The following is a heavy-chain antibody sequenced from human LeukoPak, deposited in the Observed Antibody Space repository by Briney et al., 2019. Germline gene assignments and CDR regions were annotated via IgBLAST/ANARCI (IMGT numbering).Heavy chain of an antibody. J-gene: IGHJ4*02. D-gene: IGHD5-12*01. CDR2: IYYSGST. Sequence: SETLSLTCTVSGVSISTRSYYWGWIRQPPGKGLEWIGSIYYSGSTYCNPSLKSRVTISVDTSKNQFSLKLISVTAADTALYFCARQEVLVALFDHWGQGTLVTVSS. CDR1: GVSISTRSYY. V-gene: IGHV4-39*01. CDR3: ARQEVLVALFDH.